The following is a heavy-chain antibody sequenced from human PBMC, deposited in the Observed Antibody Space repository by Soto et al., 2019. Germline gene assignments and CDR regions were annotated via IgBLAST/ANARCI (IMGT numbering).Heavy chain of an antibody. CDR3: ARPKGYCSGGSCYPLYNWFDP. CDR1: GGSISSSSYY. D-gene: IGHD2-15*01. J-gene: IGHJ5*02. CDR2: IYYSGST. Sequence: QLQLQESGPGLVKPSETLSLTCTVSGGSISSSSYYWGWIRQPPGKGLEWIGSIYYSGSTYYNPSLKSRVTISVDTSKNQFSLKLSSVTAADTAVYYCARPKGYCSGGSCYPLYNWFDPWGQGTLVTVSS. V-gene: IGHV4-39*01.